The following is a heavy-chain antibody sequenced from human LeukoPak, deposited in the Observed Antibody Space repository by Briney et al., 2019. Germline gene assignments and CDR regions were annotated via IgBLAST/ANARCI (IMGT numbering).Heavy chain of an antibody. V-gene: IGHV3-23*01. CDR3: AKDRGGFWSCYYPFDY. D-gene: IGHD3-3*01. J-gene: IGHJ4*02. CDR2: ISGSGGST. CDR1: GFTFSSYA. Sequence: GGSLRLSCAASGFTFSSYAMSWVRQAPGKGLEWVSAISGSGGSTYYADSVKGRFTISRDNSKNTLYLQMNSLRAEDTAVYYCAKDRGGFWSCYYPFDYWGQGTLVTVSS.